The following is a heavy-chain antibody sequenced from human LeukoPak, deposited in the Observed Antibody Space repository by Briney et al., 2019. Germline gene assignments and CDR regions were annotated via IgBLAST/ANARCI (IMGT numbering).Heavy chain of an antibody. V-gene: IGHV4-34*01. D-gene: IGHD2-2*01. J-gene: IGHJ3*02. CDR3: ARVRLGKDIVVVPAARPRAFDI. Sequence: QPSETLSLTCAVYGGSFSGYYWSWIRQPPGKGLEWIGEINHSGSTNYNPSLKSRVTISVDTSKNQFSLKLSSVTAADTAVYYCARVRLGKDIVVVPAARPRAFDIWGQGTMVTVSS. CDR2: INHSGST. CDR1: GGSFSGYY.